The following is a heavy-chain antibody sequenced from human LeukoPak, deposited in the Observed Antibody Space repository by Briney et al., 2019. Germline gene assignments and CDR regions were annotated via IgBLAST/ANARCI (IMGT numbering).Heavy chain of an antibody. D-gene: IGHD3-10*01. CDR3: ARAGSGSESYGMDV. CDR1: GYSFTNYW. Sequence: GESLKISCQASGYSFTNYWIAWIRQMPGKGLEWLGIIYPGASDTKYSPSFQGHVTIAADNSPTTAYLEWSGLKASDSAIYYCARAGSGSESYGMDVWGKGTTVTVSS. CDR2: IYPGASDT. J-gene: IGHJ6*04. V-gene: IGHV5-51*01.